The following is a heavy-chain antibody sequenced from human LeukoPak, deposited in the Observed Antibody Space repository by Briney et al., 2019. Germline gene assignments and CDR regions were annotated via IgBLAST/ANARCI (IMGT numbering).Heavy chain of an antibody. J-gene: IGHJ4*02. V-gene: IGHV3-74*01. Sequence: GGSLRLSCAASGFTFSKYWLHWLRQAPGKGLVWVSRINPDDKSASYADSVKGRFTIARDDARKTLYLQMNSLRAEDTAVYYCARVAPPSGYSSGWYESRAFDYWGQGTLVTVSS. CDR1: GFTFSKYW. CDR2: INPDDKSA. CDR3: ARVAPPSGYSSGWYESRAFDY. D-gene: IGHD6-19*01.